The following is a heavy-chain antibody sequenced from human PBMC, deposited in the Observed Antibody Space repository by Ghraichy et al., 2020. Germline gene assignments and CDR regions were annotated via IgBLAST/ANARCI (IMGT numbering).Heavy chain of an antibody. CDR3: ARGLGHERLWCSSTSCYLNSSSSYFDY. Sequence: SETLSLTCAVYGGSFSGYYWSWIRQPPGKGLEWIGEINHSGSTNYNPSLKSRVTISVDTSKNQFSLKLSSVTAADTAVYYCARGLGHERLWCSSTSCYLNSSSSYFDYWGQGTLVTVSS. J-gene: IGHJ4*02. V-gene: IGHV4-34*01. CDR1: GGSFSGYY. D-gene: IGHD2-2*01. CDR2: INHSGST.